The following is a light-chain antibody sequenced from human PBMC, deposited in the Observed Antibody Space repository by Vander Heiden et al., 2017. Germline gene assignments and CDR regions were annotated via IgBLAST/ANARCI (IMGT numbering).Light chain of an antibody. J-gene: IGKJ1*01. V-gene: IGKV1-5*03. CDR2: QAS. Sequence: DVQTTLSPSTLSAYVGDRFVITCRASQSINIWFAWYHQAPGKAPNLMISQASSLESGVPSRFSGSGSGTDFTLTISSLQPDDFSTYYCQQYITYSTFGQGTKVQIK. CDR1: QSINIW. CDR3: QQYITYST.